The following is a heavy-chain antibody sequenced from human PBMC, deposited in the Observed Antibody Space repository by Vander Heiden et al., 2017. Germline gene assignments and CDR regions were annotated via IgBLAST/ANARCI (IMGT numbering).Heavy chain of an antibody. V-gene: IGHV3-23*01. D-gene: IGHD3-22*01. CDR2: ISGSGSST. CDR1: GFTFSSYA. Sequence: EVQLLESGGALVQPGGSLRRSCAASGFTFSSYAMNWVRQAPGKGLEWVSGISGSGSSTYYADSVKGRVTISSDDSQNTLYLQMNSLRAADTAVYYCAKPNSTCYYYQAEYFHHWGHGTLVTVYS. J-gene: IGHJ1*01. CDR3: AKPNSTCYYYQAEYFHH.